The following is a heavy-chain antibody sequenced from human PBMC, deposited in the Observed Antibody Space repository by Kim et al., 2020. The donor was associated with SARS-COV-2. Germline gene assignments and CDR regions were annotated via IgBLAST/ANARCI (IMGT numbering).Heavy chain of an antibody. CDR3: AREDGPSYNSSGYYPFDY. J-gene: IGHJ4*02. Sequence: QGRVTSTRDTSASTAYMELSSLRSEDTAVYYCAREDGPSYNSSGYYPFDYWGQGTLVTVSS. D-gene: IGHD3-22*01. V-gene: IGHV1-3*01.